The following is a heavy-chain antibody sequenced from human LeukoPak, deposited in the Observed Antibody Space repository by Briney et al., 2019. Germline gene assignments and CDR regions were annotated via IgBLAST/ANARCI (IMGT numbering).Heavy chain of an antibody. D-gene: IGHD4-11*01. Sequence: KPSETLSLTCTVSGGSISSYYWSWIRQPAGKGLEWIGRIYTSGSTNYNPSLKSRVTMSVDTSKNQFSLKLSSVTAADTAVYYCARDYSNYIGSPTLDYWGQGTLVTVSS. J-gene: IGHJ4*02. CDR2: IYTSGST. CDR3: ARDYSNYIGSPTLDY. V-gene: IGHV4-4*07. CDR1: GGSISSYY.